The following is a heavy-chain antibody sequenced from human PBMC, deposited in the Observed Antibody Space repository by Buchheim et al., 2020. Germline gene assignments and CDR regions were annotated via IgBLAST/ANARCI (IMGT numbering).Heavy chain of an antibody. CDR3: ARDLNPGKGPARHYYYYYMDV. J-gene: IGHJ6*03. CDR2: INHSGST. V-gene: IGHV4-34*01. Sequence: QVQLQQWGAGLLKPSETLSLTCAVYGGSFSGYYWSWIRQPPGKGLEWIGEINHSGSTNYNPSLKRRVTISVDTSKNQFSLKLSSVTAADTAVYYCARDLNPGKGPARHYYYYYMDVWGKGTT. D-gene: IGHD3-10*01. CDR1: GGSFSGYY.